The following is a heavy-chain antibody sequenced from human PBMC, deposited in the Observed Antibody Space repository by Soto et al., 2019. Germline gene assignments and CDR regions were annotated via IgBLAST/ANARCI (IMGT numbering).Heavy chain of an antibody. D-gene: IGHD3-3*01. Sequence: KQSQTLSLTCAISGDSVSSNSAAWNWIRQSPSRGLEWLGRTYYRSKWYNDYAVSVKSRITINPDTSKNHFSLQLNSVTPEDTAVYYCARDIPGGGRESITIFGVVSHSSYYFDYWGQGTLVTVSS. CDR3: ARDIPGGGRESITIFGVVSHSSYYFDY. J-gene: IGHJ4*02. V-gene: IGHV6-1*01. CDR2: TYYRSKWYN. CDR1: GDSVSSNSAA.